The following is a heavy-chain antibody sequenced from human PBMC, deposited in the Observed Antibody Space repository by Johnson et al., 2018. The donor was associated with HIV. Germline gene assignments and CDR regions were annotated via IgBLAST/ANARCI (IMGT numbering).Heavy chain of an antibody. CDR2: IGTAGDT. D-gene: IGHD3-22*01. CDR3: AKEQSVVVIGIGAWDI. CDR1: GFTFSSYD. Sequence: VQLVESGGGLVQPGGSLRLSCAASGFTFSSYDMHWVRQATGKGLEWVSAIGTAGDTYYPGSVKGRFTISRENAKNSLYLQMNSLRAEDTAVYYCAKEQSVVVIGIGAWDIWGQGTMVTVSS. J-gene: IGHJ3*02. V-gene: IGHV3-13*01.